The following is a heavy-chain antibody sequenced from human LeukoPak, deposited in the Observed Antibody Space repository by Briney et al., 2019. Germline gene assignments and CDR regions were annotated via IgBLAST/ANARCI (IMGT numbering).Heavy chain of an antibody. V-gene: IGHV3-21*01. Sequence: PGGSLRLSCAASGFTFSSYSMNWVRQAPGKGLEWVSSISSSSSYIYYADSVKGRFTISRDNSKNTLYLQMNSLRAEDTAVYYCAKGQGSSWYLDYWGQGTLVTVSS. D-gene: IGHD6-13*01. CDR3: AKGQGSSWYLDY. J-gene: IGHJ4*02. CDR2: ISSSSSYI. CDR1: GFTFSSYS.